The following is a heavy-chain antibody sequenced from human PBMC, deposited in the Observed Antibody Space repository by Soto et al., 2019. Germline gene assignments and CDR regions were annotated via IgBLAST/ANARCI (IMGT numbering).Heavy chain of an antibody. CDR1: GFTFSSYA. V-gene: IGHV3-30-3*01. D-gene: IGHD3-3*01. CDR3: AAGRYDFWSGYDLHLDC. Sequence: QVQLVESGGGVVQPGRSLRLSCAASGFTFSSYAMHWVRQAPGKGLEWVAVISYDGSNKYYADSVKGRFTISRDNSKNTLYLQMNSLRAEDTAVYYCAAGRYDFWSGYDLHLDCWGQGTLVTVSS. J-gene: IGHJ4*02. CDR2: ISYDGSNK.